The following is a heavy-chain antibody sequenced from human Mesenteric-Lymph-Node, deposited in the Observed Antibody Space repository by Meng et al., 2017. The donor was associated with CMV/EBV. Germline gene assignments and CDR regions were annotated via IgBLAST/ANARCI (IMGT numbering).Heavy chain of an antibody. D-gene: IGHD3-3*01. V-gene: IGHV4-39*01. J-gene: IGHJ4*02. CDR3: ARLHYDFCSGVDY. CDR1: GGSISSSSYS. Sequence: VSGGSISSSSYSWGWIRQPPGKGLEWIGSIYYSGSTYYNPSLKSRVTISVDTSKNQFSLKLSSVTAADTAVYYCARLHYDFCSGVDYWGQGTLVTVSS. CDR2: IYYSGST.